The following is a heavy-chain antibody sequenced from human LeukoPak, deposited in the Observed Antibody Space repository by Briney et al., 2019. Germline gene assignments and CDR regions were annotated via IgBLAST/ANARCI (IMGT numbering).Heavy chain of an antibody. D-gene: IGHD4-17*01. CDR1: GYSISSGYY. CDR2: IYHSGST. CDR3: ARGVTTAELDC. J-gene: IGHJ4*02. V-gene: IGHV4-38-2*02. Sequence: PSETLSLTRTVSGYSISSGYYWGWIRQPPGKGLEWIGSIYHSGSTYYNPSLKSRVTISVDTSKNQFTLKLSSVTAADTAVYYCARGVTTAELDCWGQGTLVTVSS.